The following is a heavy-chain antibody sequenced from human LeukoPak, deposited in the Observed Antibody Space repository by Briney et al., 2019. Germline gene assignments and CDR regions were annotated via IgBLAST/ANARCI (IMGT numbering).Heavy chain of an antibody. Sequence: AGSLRLSCAASGFTFSSYAMSWIRQAPGKGLEWVSAISGSGGSTYYADSVKGRFTISRDNSKNTLYLQMNSLRAEDTAVYYCAKDSSSWYGAFYYWGQGTLVTVSS. CDR2: ISGSGGST. CDR1: GFTFSSYA. CDR3: AKDSSSWYGAFYY. V-gene: IGHV3-23*01. J-gene: IGHJ4*02. D-gene: IGHD6-13*01.